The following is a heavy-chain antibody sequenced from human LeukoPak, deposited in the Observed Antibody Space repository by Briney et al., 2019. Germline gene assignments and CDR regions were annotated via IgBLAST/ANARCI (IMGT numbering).Heavy chain of an antibody. CDR3: AREEDYGGNSNAFDI. V-gene: IGHV1-8*03. J-gene: IGHJ3*02. CDR2: MNPNSGNT. D-gene: IGHD4-23*01. CDR1: GYTFTSYD. Sequence: ASVKVSCKASGYTFTSYDINWGRQATGQGLECMGWMNPNSGNTGYAQKFQGRVTITRNTSISTAYMELSSLRSDDTAVYYCAREEDYGGNSNAFDIWGQGTMVTVSS.